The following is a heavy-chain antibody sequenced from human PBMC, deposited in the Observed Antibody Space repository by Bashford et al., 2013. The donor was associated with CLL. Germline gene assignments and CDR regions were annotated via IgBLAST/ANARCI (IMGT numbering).Heavy chain of an antibody. J-gene: IGHJ1*01. D-gene: IGHD3-16*01. Sequence: SETLSLTCAVYGGSFSGYYWSWIRQPPREGAWSGLGKYNHSGSTNYNPSLKSRVTISVDTSKNQFSLKLSSVTAADTAMFYCARGRAASTWGRTFHHWGRGRPWSPSPQ. CDR3: ARGRAASTWGRTFHH. V-gene: IGHV4-34*01. CDR2: YNHSGST. CDR1: GGSFSGYY.